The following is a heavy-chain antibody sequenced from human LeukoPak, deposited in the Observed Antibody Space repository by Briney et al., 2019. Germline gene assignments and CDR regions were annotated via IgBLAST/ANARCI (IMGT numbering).Heavy chain of an antibody. CDR3: ARGQWLDTYYFDY. V-gene: IGHV3-7*01. Sequence: GGSLRLSCAASGFTFSNYWMNWVRQAPGKGLEWVANIKQDVGKTYYVDSVRGRFTISSDNAKNTLYLQMNSLRAEDTAVYYCARGQWLDTYYFDYWGQGTLVTVSS. D-gene: IGHD6-19*01. J-gene: IGHJ4*02. CDR2: IKQDVGKT. CDR1: GFTFSNYW.